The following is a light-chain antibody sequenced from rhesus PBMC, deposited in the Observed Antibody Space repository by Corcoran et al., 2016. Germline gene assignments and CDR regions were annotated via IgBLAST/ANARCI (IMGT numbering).Light chain of an antibody. J-gene: IGLJ1*01. CDR3: SSHTGSHTFI. CDR2: EVT. V-gene: IGLV2-32*02. Sequence: QAALTQPRSVSGSPGQSVTISCTGTSGDIGGYIFVSWYQQHPGTAPKLMISEVTKRPSGVSDRFSGSKSGNTASLTISGLQPEDEADYYCSSHTGSHTFIFGAGTRLAVL. CDR1: SGDIGGYIF.